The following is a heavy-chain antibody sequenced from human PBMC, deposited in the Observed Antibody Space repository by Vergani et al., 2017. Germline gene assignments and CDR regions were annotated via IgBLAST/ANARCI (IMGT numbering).Heavy chain of an antibody. CDR1: GGSISSYY. CDR3: ARVGGDYTLYYYYYYMDV. D-gene: IGHD4-17*01. J-gene: IGHJ6*03. Sequence: QVQLQESGPGLVKPSETLSLTCTVSGGSISSYYWSWIWQPPGKGLEWIGYIYYSGSTNYNPSLKSRVTISVDTSKNQFSLKLSSVTAADTAVYYCARVGGDYTLYYYYYYMDVWGKGTTVTVSS. CDR2: IYYSGST. V-gene: IGHV4-59*01.